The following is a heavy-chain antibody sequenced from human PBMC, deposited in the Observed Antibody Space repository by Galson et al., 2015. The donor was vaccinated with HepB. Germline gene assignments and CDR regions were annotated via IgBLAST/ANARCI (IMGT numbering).Heavy chain of an antibody. V-gene: IGHV3-33*01. CDR3: AREPRGCYWLDY. CDR1: GFTFSSYG. CDR2: IWYDGSNK. Sequence: SLRLSCAASGFTFSSYGMHWVRQAPGKGLEWVAVIWYDGSNKYYADSVKGRFTISRDNSKNTLYLQMNSLRAEDTAVYYCAREPRGCYWLDYWGQGTLVTVSS. D-gene: IGHD1-26*01. J-gene: IGHJ4*02.